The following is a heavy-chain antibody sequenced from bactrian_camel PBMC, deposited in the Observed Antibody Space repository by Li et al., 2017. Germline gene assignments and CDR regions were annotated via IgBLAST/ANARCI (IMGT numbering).Heavy chain of an antibody. V-gene: IGHV3S1*01. J-gene: IGHJ6*01. Sequence: QVQLVESGGGLVQTGGSRRISCEAFEFAFRNYYMSWVRQAPGKGLEWVSSIASSGGSPAYADSVKGRFTVSRDDAKNTLYLQLNSLETEDTAMYYCATDPPALAGGYWGQGTQVTVS. CDR3: ATDPPALAGGY. CDR2: IASSGGSP. CDR1: EFAFRNYY.